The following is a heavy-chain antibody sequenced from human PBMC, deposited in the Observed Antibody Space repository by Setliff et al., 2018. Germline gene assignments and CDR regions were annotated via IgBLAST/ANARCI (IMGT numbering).Heavy chain of an antibody. CDR2: IYSKGSM. V-gene: IGHV4-61*09. Sequence: SETLSLTCTVTGGSISSGPYYWTWIRQSAGKGLEWLGQIYSKGSMNYNPSLKSRVTISADSSKSQFFLRLTSVTAADTAIYYCARGDSSGNNYPVLDYWGQGTLVTVSS. CDR3: ARGDSSGNNYPVLDY. J-gene: IGHJ4*02. CDR1: GGSISSGPYY. D-gene: IGHD5-18*01.